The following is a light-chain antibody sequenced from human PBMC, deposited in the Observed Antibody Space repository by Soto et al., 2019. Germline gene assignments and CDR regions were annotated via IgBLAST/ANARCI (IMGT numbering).Light chain of an antibody. Sequence: EIVLTQSPGTLSLSPGERATLSCSASQSVSSSHLAWYQQKPGQDPRLLIYGASSRATGIPDRFSGSGSGTDFTLTISRVEPEDFAVYYCQQYGTSPFTFGPGTKVDIK. CDR1: QSVSSSH. V-gene: IGKV3-20*01. J-gene: IGKJ3*01. CDR3: QQYGTSPFT. CDR2: GAS.